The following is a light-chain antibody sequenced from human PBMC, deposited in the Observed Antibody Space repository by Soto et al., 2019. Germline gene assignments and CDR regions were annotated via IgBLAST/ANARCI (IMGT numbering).Light chain of an antibody. CDR2: AAP. J-gene: IGKJ1*01. CDR1: QSVTNF. V-gene: IGKV1-39*01. Sequence: DIQMTQSPSSLSASVGDRVIITCRASQSVTNFLNWYRQKPGKAPNLLIYAAPSLQSGVPSRFSGSASGTDFTLTISSLQPEDFATYYCQQSYSTPWTFGQGTKVEI. CDR3: QQSYSTPWT.